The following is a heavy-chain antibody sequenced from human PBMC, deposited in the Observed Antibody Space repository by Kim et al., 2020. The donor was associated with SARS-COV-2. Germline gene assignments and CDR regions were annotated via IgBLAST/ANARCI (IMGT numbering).Heavy chain of an antibody. D-gene: IGHD3-22*01. CDR2: IIPIFVTA. V-gene: IGHV1-69*13. CDR3: ARYPPSTYYYDSSGMGGMDV. Sequence: SVKVSCKASGGTFSSYAISWVRQAPGQGLEWMGGIIPIFVTANYAQKFQGRVTITADESTSTAYMELSSLRSEDTAVYYCARYPPSTYYYDSSGMGGMDVWGQGTTVTVSS. J-gene: IGHJ6*02. CDR1: GGTFSSYA.